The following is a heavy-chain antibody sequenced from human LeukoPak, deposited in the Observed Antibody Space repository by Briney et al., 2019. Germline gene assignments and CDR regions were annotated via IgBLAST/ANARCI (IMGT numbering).Heavy chain of an antibody. CDR3: AREYCSSTSCYYVDY. D-gene: IGHD2-2*01. J-gene: IGHJ4*02. CDR1: GGSFSGYY. Sequence: SETLSLTCAVYGGSFSGYYWSWIRQPPGKGLEWIGEINHSGSTNYNPSLKSRVTISVDTSKNQFSLKLSSVTAADTAVYYCAREYCSSTSCYYVDYWGQGTLVTASS. V-gene: IGHV4-34*01. CDR2: INHSGST.